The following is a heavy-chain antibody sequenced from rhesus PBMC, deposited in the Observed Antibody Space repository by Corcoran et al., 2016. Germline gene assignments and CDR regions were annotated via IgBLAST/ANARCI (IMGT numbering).Heavy chain of an antibody. D-gene: IGHD4-29*01. V-gene: IGHV3-8*01. J-gene: IGHJ4*01. Sequence: EVQLVESGGGWVQTGGCLRLFCTGSEFTFLSYYMFWVRQAPGKGLECVSTINTGGGSTWYTDSVKGRFTISRENAKNTLYLQMDSLRTEDTAVYYCAKAPYGIGLDFWGQGVLVTVSS. CDR1: EFTFLSYY. CDR3: AKAPYGIGLDF. CDR2: INTGGGST.